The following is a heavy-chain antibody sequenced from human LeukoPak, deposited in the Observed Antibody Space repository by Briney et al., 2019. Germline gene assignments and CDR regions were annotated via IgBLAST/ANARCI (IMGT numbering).Heavy chain of an antibody. CDR2: MNPNSGNT. J-gene: IGHJ4*02. CDR1: GYTFTSYD. CDR3: ARQSQWGDGYNLDFDY. D-gene: IGHD5-24*01. V-gene: IGHV1-8*01. Sequence: ASVKVSCKASGYTFTSYDINWVRQATGQGLEWMGWMNPNSGNTGYAQKFQGRVTMTRNTSISTAYMELSSLRSEDTAVYYCARQSQWGDGYNLDFDYWGQGTLVTVSS.